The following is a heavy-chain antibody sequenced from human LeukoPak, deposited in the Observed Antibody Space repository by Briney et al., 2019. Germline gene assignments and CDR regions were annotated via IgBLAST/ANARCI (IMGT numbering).Heavy chain of an antibody. CDR3: AREFNTYYYGSGSHDAFDI. CDR2: ITPYSGGT. J-gene: IGHJ3*02. V-gene: IGHV1-2*02. CDR1: GYTFTDYY. D-gene: IGHD3-10*01. Sequence: ASVKVSCKASGYTFTDYYIHWVRQAPGQGLEWMGWITPYSGGTDYAQNFQGRVTMTMDTSISTVYMELSRLRSDDTAVYYCAREFNTYYYGSGSHDAFDIWGQGTEVTVS.